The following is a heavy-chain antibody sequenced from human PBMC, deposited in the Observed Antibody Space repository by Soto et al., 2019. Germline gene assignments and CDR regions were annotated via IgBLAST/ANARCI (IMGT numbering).Heavy chain of an antibody. D-gene: IGHD3-3*02. CDR2: INPGSGNT. J-gene: IGHJ3*02. CDR1: GYTFSAYT. Sequence: QAQLVQSGAEMKKPGASVKVSCKATGYTFSAYTMNWVRQAPGQSLGWMGWINPGSGNTKYSQNFQGRVSITRDTSASTVYMELTGLTSEDTAVYYCARDTETLGPRANDALDIWGQGTMVTVSS. CDR3: ARDTETLGPRANDALDI. V-gene: IGHV1-3*01.